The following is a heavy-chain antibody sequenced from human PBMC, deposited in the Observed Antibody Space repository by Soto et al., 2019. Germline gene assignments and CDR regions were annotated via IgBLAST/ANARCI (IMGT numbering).Heavy chain of an antibody. Sequence: QVQLVQSGAEVKKPGSSVKVSCKASGGTFSSYAISWVRQAPGQGLEWMGGIIPIFGTAIYAQKCQGRVAIPADESTSTAYMELSSLRSEDMAGYYGARAGRSSGWFYYFDYWGQGTLVTVSS. CDR3: ARAGRSSGWFYYFDY. CDR1: GGTFSSYA. V-gene: IGHV1-69*01. D-gene: IGHD6-19*01. CDR2: IIPIFGTA. J-gene: IGHJ4*02.